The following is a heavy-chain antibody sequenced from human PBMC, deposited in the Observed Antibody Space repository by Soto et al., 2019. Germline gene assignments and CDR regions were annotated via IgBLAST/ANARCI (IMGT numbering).Heavy chain of an antibody. J-gene: IGHJ4*02. CDR3: AKDPGYSYGYTQFDY. V-gene: IGHV3-23*01. Sequence: VRQAPGKGLEWVSAISGSGGSTYYADSVKGRFTISRDNSKNTLYLQMNSLRAEDTAVYYCAKDPGYSYGYTQFDYWGQGTLVTVSS. CDR2: ISGSGGST. D-gene: IGHD5-18*01.